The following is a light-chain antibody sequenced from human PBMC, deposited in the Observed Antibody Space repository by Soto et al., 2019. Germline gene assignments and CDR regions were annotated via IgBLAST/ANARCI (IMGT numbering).Light chain of an antibody. CDR3: QQYNKGPRMYS. J-gene: IGKJ2*01. V-gene: IGKV3-15*01. CDR1: QSVTTN. Sequence: VMTQSPATLSLSPGERATLSCRASQSVTTNLAWYQQRPGQAPRLLIYGASTRATGIPARFSGSGSGTEFTLTISSLQSEDFAVYYCQQYNKGPRMYSFGQGTKLDIK. CDR2: GAS.